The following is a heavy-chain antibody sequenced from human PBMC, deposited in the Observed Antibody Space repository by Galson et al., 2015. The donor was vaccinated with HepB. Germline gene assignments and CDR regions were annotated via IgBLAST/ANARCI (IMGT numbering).Heavy chain of an antibody. CDR2: IIPIFGTA. Sequence: SVKVSCKASGGTFSSYAISWVRQAPGQGLEWMGGIIPIFGTANYAQKFQGRVTITADESTSTAYMELSSLRSEDTAVYYCASIREDFNLNTYYFDYWGQGTLVTVSS. D-gene: IGHD2-2*02. CDR1: GGTFSSYA. J-gene: IGHJ4*02. CDR3: ASIREDFNLNTYYFDY. V-gene: IGHV1-69*13.